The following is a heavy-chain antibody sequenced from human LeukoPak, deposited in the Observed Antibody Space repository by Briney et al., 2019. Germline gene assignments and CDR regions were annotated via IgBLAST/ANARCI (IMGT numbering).Heavy chain of an antibody. Sequence: SGGSLRLSCAASGFTFSTYAMSWVRQAPGKGLEWVSVISGSGSSTYYADSVKGRFTISRDNSKNTLYLQMNSLRAEDTAVYYCAKEMATIRAFDFWAKGQWSPSLQ. CDR2: ISGSGSST. J-gene: IGHJ3*01. V-gene: IGHV3-23*01. CDR1: GFTFSTYA. D-gene: IGHD5-24*01. CDR3: AKEMATIRAFDF.